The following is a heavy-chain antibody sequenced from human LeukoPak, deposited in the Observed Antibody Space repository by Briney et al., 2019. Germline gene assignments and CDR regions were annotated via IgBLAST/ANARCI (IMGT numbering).Heavy chain of an antibody. V-gene: IGHV3-23*01. CDR2: ISGSGGST. D-gene: IGHD3-9*01. CDR3: AKDGLLRYFDWSYYFDY. Sequence: PGGSLRLSCAASGFTFSSYAMSWVRQAPGKGLEWVSAISGSGGSTYYADSVKGRFTISRDNSKNTLYLQMNCLRAEDTAVYYCAKDGLLRYFDWSYYFDYWGQGTLVTVSS. J-gene: IGHJ4*02. CDR1: GFTFSSYA.